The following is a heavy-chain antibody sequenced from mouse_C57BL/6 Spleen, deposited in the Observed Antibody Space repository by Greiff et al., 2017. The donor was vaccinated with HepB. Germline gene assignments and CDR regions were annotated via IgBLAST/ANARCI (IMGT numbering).Heavy chain of an antibody. V-gene: IGHV1-52*01. J-gene: IGHJ4*01. CDR3: ARRGGNYFFMDY. D-gene: IGHD2-1*01. CDR1: GYTFTSYW. Sequence: QVQLQQPGAELVRPGSSVKLSCKASGYTFTSYWMHWVKQRPIQGLEWIGNIDPSDSETHYNQKFKDKATLTVDKSSSTAYMQLSSLTSEDSAVYYCARRGGNYFFMDYWGQGTSVTVSS. CDR2: IDPSDSET.